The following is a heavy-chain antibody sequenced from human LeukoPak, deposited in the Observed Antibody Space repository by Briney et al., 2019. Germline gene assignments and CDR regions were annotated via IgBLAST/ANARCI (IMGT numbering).Heavy chain of an antibody. J-gene: IGHJ4*02. Sequence: SETLSLTCAVYGGSFSGYYWSWIRQPPGKGLEWIGEINHSGSTNYNPSLKSRVTISVDTSKNQFSLKLSSVTAADTAVYYCARGTYCYGSGSYWTFDYWGQGTLVTVSS. V-gene: IGHV4-34*01. CDR3: ARGTYCYGSGSYWTFDY. CDR2: INHSGST. CDR1: GGSFSGYY. D-gene: IGHD3-10*01.